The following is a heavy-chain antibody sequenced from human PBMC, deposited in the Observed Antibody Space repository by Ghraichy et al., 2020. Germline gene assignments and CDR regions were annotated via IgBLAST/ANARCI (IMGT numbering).Heavy chain of an antibody. CDR3: ARVEGPNYYDSSGYPTGWFDP. CDR2: IYHSGST. D-gene: IGHD3-22*01. CDR1: GGSISSGGYS. Sequence: SQTLSLTCAVSGGSISSGGYSWSWIRQPPGKGLEWIGYIYHSGSTYYNPSLKSRVTISVDRSKNQFSLKLSSVTAADTAVYYCARVEGPNYYDSSGYPTGWFDPWGQGSLVTVSS. V-gene: IGHV4-30-2*01. J-gene: IGHJ5*02.